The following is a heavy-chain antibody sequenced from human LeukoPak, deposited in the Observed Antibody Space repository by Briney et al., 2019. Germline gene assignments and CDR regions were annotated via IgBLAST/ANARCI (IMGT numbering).Heavy chain of an antibody. CDR3: ARRGYYEYYYHMDV. D-gene: IGHD3-3*01. CDR1: GFTFSDYY. Sequence: GGSLRLSCGASGFTFSDYYISWIRQAPRKGLEWVSYISSSGSTKSYADSVKGRFTISRDNAENSVYLQMNSLRAEDTAVYYCARRGYYEYYYHMDVWGRGTTVIVSS. J-gene: IGHJ6*03. CDR2: ISSSGSTK. V-gene: IGHV3-11*04.